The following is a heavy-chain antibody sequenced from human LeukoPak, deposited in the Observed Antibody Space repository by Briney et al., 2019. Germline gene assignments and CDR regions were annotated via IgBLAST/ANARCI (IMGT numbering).Heavy chain of an antibody. CDR2: IYYTGTT. D-gene: IGHD6-13*01. V-gene: IGHV4-59*08. CDR3: ARPRIPASFDAFDI. CDR1: GGSISSYY. Sequence: SETLSLTRTVSGGSISSYYWSWLRQPPGKGLEWIAYIYYTGTTNYNPSLKSRVTMSVDTSKNQFSLKLSSVTAADTAVYYCARPRIPASFDAFDIWGQGTMVTVSS. J-gene: IGHJ3*02.